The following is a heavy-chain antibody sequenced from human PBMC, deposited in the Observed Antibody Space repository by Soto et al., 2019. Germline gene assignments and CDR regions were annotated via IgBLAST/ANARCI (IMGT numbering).Heavy chain of an antibody. CDR2: INPNGGST. CDR1: GYIFTNFY. V-gene: IGHV1-46*03. D-gene: IGHD4-17*01. Sequence: QVQLVQPGAEVKKPGVSVKFSCKASGYIFTNFYIHWVRQAPGQGLEWIGIINPNGGSTNYAQNFEGRVTMTRDTSKRTVYMALSILRSDNTSLYYCTRGLAYAESWGQGTPITGSS. CDR3: TRGLAYAES. J-gene: IGHJ5*02.